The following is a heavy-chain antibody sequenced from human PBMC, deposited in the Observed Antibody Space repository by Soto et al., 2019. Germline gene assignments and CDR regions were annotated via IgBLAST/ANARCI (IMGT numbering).Heavy chain of an antibody. V-gene: IGHV3-30*18. Sequence: GGSLRLSCAASGFTFSSYGMHWVRQAPGKGLEWVAVISYDGSNKYYADSVKGRFTISRDNSKNTLYLQMNSLRAEDTAVYYCAKDFYDFWSGRIHDAFDIWGQGTMVTVSS. J-gene: IGHJ3*02. CDR1: GFTFSSYG. CDR2: ISYDGSNK. CDR3: AKDFYDFWSGRIHDAFDI. D-gene: IGHD3-3*01.